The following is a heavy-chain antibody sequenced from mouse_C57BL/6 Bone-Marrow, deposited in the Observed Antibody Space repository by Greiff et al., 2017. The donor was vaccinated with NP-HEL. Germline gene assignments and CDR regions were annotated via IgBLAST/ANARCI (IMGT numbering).Heavy chain of an antibody. CDR2: IYPGSGGT. D-gene: IGHD2-1*01. CDR1: GYAFTNYL. CDR3: AECSLGNGNYVYFDY. V-gene: IGHV1-54*01. Sequence: QVQLQQSGAELVRPGTSVKVSCKASGYAFTNYLIEWVKQRPGQGLEWIGVIYPGSGGTNYNEKFKGKATLTADKSSSTAYMQLSSLTSEDSAVYFGAECSLGNGNYVYFDYWGQGTTLTVSS. J-gene: IGHJ2*01.